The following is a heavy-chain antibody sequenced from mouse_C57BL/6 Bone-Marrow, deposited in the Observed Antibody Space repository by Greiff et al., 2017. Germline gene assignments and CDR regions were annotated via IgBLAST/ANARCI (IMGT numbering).Heavy chain of an antibody. D-gene: IGHD2-1*01. CDR3: TRGGKNYFDC. CDR1: GYTFTSYW. CDR2: IHPGNSDT. J-gene: IGHJ2*01. Sequence: VQLQQSGTVLARPGASVKMSCKTSGYTFTSYWMHWVKQRPGQGLEWIGAIHPGNSDTSYNQKFKGKAKLTAVTTSSTAYMELNSLTNEDSTVYYCTRGGKNYFDCWGQGTTLTVSS. V-gene: IGHV1-5*01.